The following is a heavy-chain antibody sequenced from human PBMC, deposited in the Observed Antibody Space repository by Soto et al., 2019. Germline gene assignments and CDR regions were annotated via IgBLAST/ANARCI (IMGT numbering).Heavy chain of an antibody. J-gene: IGHJ5*02. D-gene: IGHD6-13*01. V-gene: IGHV1-8*02. CDR2: MNPGSGKT. CDR1: GYTFINFD. CDR3: ARMASAETLNWFDP. Sequence: ASVKVSCKASGYTFINFDTSWVRQAAGQGLEWLGWMNPGSGKTGYASKFQGRVAMTRDASTGTSHLELSSLTSDDTAVYYCARMASAETLNWFDPWGQGTLVTVSS.